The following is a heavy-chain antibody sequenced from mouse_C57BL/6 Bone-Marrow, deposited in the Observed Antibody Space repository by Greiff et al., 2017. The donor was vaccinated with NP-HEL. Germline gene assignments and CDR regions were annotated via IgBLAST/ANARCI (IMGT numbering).Heavy chain of an antibody. CDR3: ARVYYDYQYYCDY. D-gene: IGHD2-4*01. CDR1: GYTFTSYW. Sequence: QVHVKQSGAELVKPGASVKLSCKASGYTFTSYWMQWVNQRPGQGLEWIGELDPSDSSTNYNQKFKGKATLTVDTSSSTAYMQLSSLTSEDSAVYYCARVYYDYQYYCDYWGQGTTLTVSS. J-gene: IGHJ2*01. V-gene: IGHV1-50*01. CDR2: LDPSDSST.